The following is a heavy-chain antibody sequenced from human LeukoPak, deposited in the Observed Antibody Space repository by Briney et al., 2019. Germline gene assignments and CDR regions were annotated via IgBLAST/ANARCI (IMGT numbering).Heavy chain of an antibody. J-gene: IGHJ5*02. Sequence: GASVKVSCKASGGTFSSYAISWVRQAPGQGLKWMGGIIPIFGTANYAQKFKGRVTITADKSTSTAYMELSSLRSEDTAVYYCARDQPPHGFGPLGYNWFDPWGQGTLVTVSS. CDR2: IIPIFGTA. V-gene: IGHV1-69*06. CDR1: GGTFSSYA. CDR3: ARDQPPHGFGPLGYNWFDP. D-gene: IGHD1-26*01.